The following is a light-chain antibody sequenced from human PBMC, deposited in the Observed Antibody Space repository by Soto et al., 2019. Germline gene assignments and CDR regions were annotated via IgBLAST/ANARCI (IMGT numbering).Light chain of an antibody. CDR2: GNT. J-gene: IGLJ1*01. CDR1: SSNIGAGCE. Sequence: QSVLTQPPSVSGAPGQRVTISCTGCSSNIGAGCEVHWYQHLPGKAPKLLIYGNTNRPSGVSNRFSGSKSGNTASLTISGLQAEDEADYYCSSYTSSSTRVFGTGTKVTVL. V-gene: IGLV1-40*01. CDR3: SSYTSSSTRV.